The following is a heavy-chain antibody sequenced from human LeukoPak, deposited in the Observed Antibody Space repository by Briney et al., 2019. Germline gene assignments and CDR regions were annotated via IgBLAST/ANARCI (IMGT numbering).Heavy chain of an antibody. Sequence: ASVKVSCKASGYTFTGYYMHWVRQAPGQGLEWMGWINPNSGGTNYAQKFQGRVTMTRDTSISTAYMELNRLRSDDTAVYYCARGEGQLVDFYYYYGMDVWGQGTTVTVSS. CDR1: GYTFTGYY. J-gene: IGHJ6*02. V-gene: IGHV1-2*02. D-gene: IGHD6-13*01. CDR3: ARGEGQLVDFYYYYGMDV. CDR2: INPNSGGT.